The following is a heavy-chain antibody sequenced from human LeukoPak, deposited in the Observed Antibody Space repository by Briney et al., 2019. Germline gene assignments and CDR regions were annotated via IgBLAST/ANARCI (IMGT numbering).Heavy chain of an antibody. V-gene: IGHV1-2*02. CDR1: GYTFSGYY. D-gene: IGHD5-18*01. CDR3: SRGSGISYGGIDY. CDR2: IHPKSGDT. J-gene: IGHJ4*02. Sequence: VASVKVSCKASGYTFSGYYLHWVRQAPGQGLEWMGWIHPKSGDTKYAPNFLGRVTLTRDTSATIVYMDLTWLTSDDMAVYYCSRGSGISYGGIDYWGQGTLVTVSS.